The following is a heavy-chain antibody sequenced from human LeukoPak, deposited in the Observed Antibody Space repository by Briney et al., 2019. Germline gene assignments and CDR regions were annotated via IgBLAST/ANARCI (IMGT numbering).Heavy chain of an antibody. CDR3: AKVTDFWSGYYDY. J-gene: IGHJ4*02. Sequence: GGSLRLSCAASGFIFSSYAMSWVRQAPGKGLEWVSVISGSGGSTYYADSGKGRFTISRDNSKNTLYLQMNSLRAEDTAVYYCAKVTDFWSGYYDYWGQGTLVTVSS. D-gene: IGHD3-3*01. V-gene: IGHV3-23*01. CDR1: GFIFSSYA. CDR2: ISGSGGST.